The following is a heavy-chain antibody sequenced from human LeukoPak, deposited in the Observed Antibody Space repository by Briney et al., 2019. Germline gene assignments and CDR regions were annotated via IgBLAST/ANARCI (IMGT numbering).Heavy chain of an antibody. V-gene: IGHV4-59*01. D-gene: IGHD6-6*01. Sequence: SETLSLTCTVSSGSISSYYWSWIRQPPGKGLKWIGYIYYSGSTNYNPSLKSRVTISVDTSKNQFSLKLSSVTAADTAVYYCARALDSSSGYYFDYWGQGTLVTVSS. CDR3: ARALDSSSGYYFDY. CDR1: SGSISSYY. CDR2: IYYSGST. J-gene: IGHJ4*02.